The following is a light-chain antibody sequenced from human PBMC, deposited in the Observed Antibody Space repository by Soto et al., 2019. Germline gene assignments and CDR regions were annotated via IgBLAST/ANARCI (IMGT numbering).Light chain of an antibody. CDR3: QQYASSPHT. J-gene: IGKJ2*01. V-gene: IGKV3-20*01. CDR1: QSVSSSY. CDR2: GAS. Sequence: DIVLTHSPGTLSLSPGERATLSCRASQSVSSSYLAWFQQKPGQAPRLLIYGASSRATGIPDRFSGSGSGTDFTLTISRLEPEDFAVFYCQQYASSPHTFGQGT.